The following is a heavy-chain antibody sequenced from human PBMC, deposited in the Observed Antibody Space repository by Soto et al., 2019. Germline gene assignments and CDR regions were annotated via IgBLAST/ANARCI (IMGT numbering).Heavy chain of an antibody. CDR1: GFTFSSYG. Sequence: GGSLRLSCAASGFTFSSYGMHWVRQAPGKGLEWVAVIWYDGSNKYYADSVKGRFTISRDNSKNTLYLQMNSLTAADTAVYYCASSYGSGSYYTWAFDYWGQGTLVTVSS. CDR2: IWYDGSNK. V-gene: IGHV3-33*01. J-gene: IGHJ4*02. CDR3: ASSYGSGSYYTWAFDY. D-gene: IGHD3-10*01.